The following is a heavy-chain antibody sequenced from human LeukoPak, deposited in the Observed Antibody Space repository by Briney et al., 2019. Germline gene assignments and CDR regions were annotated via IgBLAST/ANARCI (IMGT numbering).Heavy chain of an antibody. J-gene: IGHJ6*03. D-gene: IGHD2-2*01. V-gene: IGHV1-24*01. Sequence: ASVKVSCKVSGYTLTELSMHWVRQAPGKGLEWMGGFDPEDGETIYAQKFQGRVTMTEDTSTDTAYMELSSLRSEDTAVYYCATLTLTVDVVPAAMIPYYYYMDVWGKGTTVTVSS. CDR3: ATLTLTVDVVPAAMIPYYYYMDV. CDR2: FDPEDGET. CDR1: GYTLTELS.